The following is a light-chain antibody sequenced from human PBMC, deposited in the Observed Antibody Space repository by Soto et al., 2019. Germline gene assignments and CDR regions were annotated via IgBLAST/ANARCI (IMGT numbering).Light chain of an antibody. V-gene: IGLV2-14*01. CDR3: SSYTSISTYV. CDR2: EVT. CDR1: SSGVGGYNY. J-gene: IGLJ1*01. Sequence: QSVLTQPASVSGSPGQSITISCTGTSSGVGGYNYVSWYQQHPGKAPKLMIYEVTNRPSGVSDRFSGSKSDNTASLTISGLQAEDEADYYCSSYTSISTYVFGTGTKVTVL.